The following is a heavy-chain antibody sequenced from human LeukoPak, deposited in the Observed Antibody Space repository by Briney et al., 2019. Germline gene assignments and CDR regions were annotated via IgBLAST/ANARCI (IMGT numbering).Heavy chain of an antibody. CDR2: ISAYNGNT. CDR3: ARDRRPGWESDYYGMDV. J-gene: IGHJ6*02. D-gene: IGHD1-26*01. V-gene: IGHV1-18*01. CDR1: GYTFTSYG. Sequence: GASVKVSCKASGYTFTSYGISWVRQAPGQGLEWMGWISAYNGNTNYAQKLQGRVTMTTDTSTSTAYMELRSLRSDDTAVYYCARDRRPGWESDYYGMDVWGQGTTVTVSS.